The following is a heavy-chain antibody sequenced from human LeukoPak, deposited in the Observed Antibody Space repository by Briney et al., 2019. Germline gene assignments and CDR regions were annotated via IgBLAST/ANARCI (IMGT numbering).Heavy chain of an antibody. Sequence: GGSLRLSCAGFGFTFSRYAMSWVRQAPGKGLEWVSAISGNGVKTYYTDSVKGRFTFFRDNSKNTLYLQMNSLRADDTAVYYCAKDRAYSFDYWGQGTLVTVSS. D-gene: IGHD3-16*01. CDR2: ISGNGVKT. CDR1: GFTFSRYA. V-gene: IGHV3-23*01. J-gene: IGHJ4*02. CDR3: AKDRAYSFDY.